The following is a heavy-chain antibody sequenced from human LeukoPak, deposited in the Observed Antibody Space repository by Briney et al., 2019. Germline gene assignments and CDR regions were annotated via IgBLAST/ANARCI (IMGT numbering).Heavy chain of an antibody. V-gene: IGHV4-4*07. CDR1: GGSISSYY. J-gene: IGHJ3*02. CDR3: ARDHIRYSSTSVSPFDI. D-gene: IGHD6-13*01. Sequence: SETPSLTCTVSGGSISSYYWSWIRQPAGKGLEWIGRITTSGSTSYNPSLRSRVTISVDTSKNHFSLELSSVTAADTAVYYCARDHIRYSSTSVSPFDIWGQGTMVTVSS. CDR2: ITTSGST.